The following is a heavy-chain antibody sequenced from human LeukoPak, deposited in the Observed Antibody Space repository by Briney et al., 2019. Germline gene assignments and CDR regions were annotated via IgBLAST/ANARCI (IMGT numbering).Heavy chain of an antibody. CDR2: ISAYNGNT. Sequence: ASVKVSFKASGYTFTSYGISWVRQAPGQGLEWMGWISAYNGNTNYAQKLQGRVTMTTDTSTSTAYMELRSLRSDDTAVYYCARDSYCGGDCYSGRNFDYWGQGTLVIVSS. V-gene: IGHV1-18*01. D-gene: IGHD2-21*01. CDR1: GYTFTSYG. CDR3: ARDSYCGGDCYSGRNFDY. J-gene: IGHJ4*02.